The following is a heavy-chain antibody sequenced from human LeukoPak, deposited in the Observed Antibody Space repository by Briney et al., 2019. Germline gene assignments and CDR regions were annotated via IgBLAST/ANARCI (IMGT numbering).Heavy chain of an antibody. CDR3: AKWASDNRAFDL. D-gene: IGHD2-8*01. CDR1: GTSITSYY. V-gene: IGHV4-59*08. J-gene: IGHJ4*02. Sequence: SETLSLTCTVSGTSITSYYWNWIRQAPGQGPEWVGYGHYSGNTKYNPPLKSRVTISVDTSKNQFSLRLSSVTAADTAVYFCAKWASDNRAFDLWGQGTLVTVSS. CDR2: GHYSGNT.